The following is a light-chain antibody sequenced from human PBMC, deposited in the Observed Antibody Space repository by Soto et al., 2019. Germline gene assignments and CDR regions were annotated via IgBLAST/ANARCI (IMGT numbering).Light chain of an antibody. CDR2: NLN. V-gene: IGLV2-14*01. CDR1: SSDVGGYDF. J-gene: IGLJ3*02. Sequence: QSVLAQPASVSGSPGQSITISCTGTSSDVGGYDFVSWFQQHPGKAPKLMIYNLNNRPSGVSNRFSGSKSGNTASLTISGLQAEDEAHYYCTSYTSTFTWVFGGGTKLTVL. CDR3: TSYTSTFTWV.